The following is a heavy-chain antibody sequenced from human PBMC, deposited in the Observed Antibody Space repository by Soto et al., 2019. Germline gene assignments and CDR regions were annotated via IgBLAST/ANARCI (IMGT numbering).Heavy chain of an antibody. V-gene: IGHV3-9*01. J-gene: IGHJ4*02. CDR1: GFTFDDFA. CDR3: AKDKGHYDLFDY. Sequence: EVQLVESGGGLVQPGRSLRLSCAGSGFTFDDFAMHWVWQTPGKGPEWVSGISWNSGSTGYADSVKGRFTISRDNAKKSLYLQMNSLRPEDTALYYCAKDKGHYDLFDYWGQGTLVTVSS. CDR2: ISWNSGST. D-gene: IGHD3-3*01.